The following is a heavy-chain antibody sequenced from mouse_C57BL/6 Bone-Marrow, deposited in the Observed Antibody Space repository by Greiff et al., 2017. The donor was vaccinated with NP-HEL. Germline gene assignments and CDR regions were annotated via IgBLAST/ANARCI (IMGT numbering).Heavy chain of an antibody. Sequence: EVKVVESGGGLVQSGRSLRLSCATSGFTFSDSYMEWVRQAPGKGLEWIAASRNKANDYTTEYSASVKGRFIISRDTSQSILYLQMNALRAEDTAIYYCARYAHYPNAMDYWGQGTTVTVSS. D-gene: IGHD5-5*01. CDR2: SRNKANDYTT. CDR1: GFTFSDSY. J-gene: IGHJ4*01. CDR3: ARYAHYPNAMDY. V-gene: IGHV7-1*01.